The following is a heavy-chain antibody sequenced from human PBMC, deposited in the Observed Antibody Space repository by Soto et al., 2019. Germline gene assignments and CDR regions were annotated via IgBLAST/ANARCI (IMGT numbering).Heavy chain of an antibody. CDR1: GGSFSGYY. CDR2: INHSGST. D-gene: IGHD2-15*01. CDR3: ARDCSGGSCYSGDWFDP. V-gene: IGHV4-34*01. J-gene: IGHJ5*02. Sequence: TSAVYGGSFSGYYWSWIRQPPGKGLEWIGEINHSGSTNYNPSLKSRVTISVDTSKNQFSLKLSSVTAADTAVYYCARDCSGGSCYSGDWFDPWGQGTLVTVS.